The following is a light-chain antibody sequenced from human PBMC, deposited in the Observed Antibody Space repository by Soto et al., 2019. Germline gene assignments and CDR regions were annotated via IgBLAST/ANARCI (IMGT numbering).Light chain of an antibody. CDR3: SSFAGSPVV. J-gene: IGLJ2*01. V-gene: IGLV2-14*01. Sequence: QSALTQPASVSGSPGQSITISCTGTSSDVGGYNSVSWYQQHPGKAPKLIIYEVNYRPVGVSNRFSGSKSGNTASLTISGLQAEDEADYYCSSFAGSPVVFGGGTKLTVL. CDR2: EVN. CDR1: SSDVGGYNS.